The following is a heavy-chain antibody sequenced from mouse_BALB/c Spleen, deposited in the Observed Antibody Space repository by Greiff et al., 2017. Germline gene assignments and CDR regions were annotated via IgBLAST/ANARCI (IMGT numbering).Heavy chain of an antibody. Sequence: EVQVVESGGGLVQPGGSRKLSCAASGFTFSSFGMHWVRQAPEKGLEWVAYISSGSSTIYYADTVKGRFTISRDNPKNTLFLQMTSLRSEDTAMYYCARRASPYYAMDYWGQGTSVTVSS. J-gene: IGHJ4*01. CDR3: ARRASPYYAMDY. V-gene: IGHV5-17*02. D-gene: IGHD6-1*01. CDR2: ISSGSSTI. CDR1: GFTFSSFG.